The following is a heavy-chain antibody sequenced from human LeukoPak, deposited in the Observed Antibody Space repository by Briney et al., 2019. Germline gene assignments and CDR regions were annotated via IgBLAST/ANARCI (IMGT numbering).Heavy chain of an antibody. D-gene: IGHD4-11*01. J-gene: IGHJ6*02. CDR3: AKDGGPYSMYYYYGMDV. CDR1: GFTFSSYG. V-gene: IGHV3-30*18. CDR2: IPYDGSNK. Sequence: GGSLRLSCAASGFTFSSYGMHWVRQAPGKGLEWVAVIPYDGSNKYYADSVKGRFTISRDNSKNTLYLQMNNLRAEDAAVYYCAKDGGPYSMYYYYGMDVWGQGTTVTVSS.